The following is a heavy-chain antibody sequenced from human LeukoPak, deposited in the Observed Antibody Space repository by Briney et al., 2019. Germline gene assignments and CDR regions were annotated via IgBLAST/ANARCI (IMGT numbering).Heavy chain of an antibody. Sequence: GSLRLSCAASGFTFSNAWMNWIRQPPGKGLEWIGEINHTGRTNYNPSLKSRVTISIDTSKNQFSLKLRSVTAADTAVYYCARSDADGWDYWGQGTLVTVSS. J-gene: IGHJ4*02. CDR1: GFTFSNAW. CDR2: INHTGRT. V-gene: IGHV4-34*01. CDR3: ARSDADGWDY. D-gene: IGHD4-17*01.